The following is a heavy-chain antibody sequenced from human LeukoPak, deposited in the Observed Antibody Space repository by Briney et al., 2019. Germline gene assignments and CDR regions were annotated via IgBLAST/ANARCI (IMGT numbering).Heavy chain of an antibody. CDR1: GFTFSSYG. Sequence: GGSLRLSCAASGFTFSSYGMHWVRQAPGKGLEWVAVIWYDGSNKYYADSVKGRFTISRDNSKNTLYLQTNSLRAEDTAVYYCAREMSLSSSGWYRHFDYWGQGTLVTVPS. CDR2: IWYDGSNK. D-gene: IGHD6-19*01. CDR3: AREMSLSSSGWYRHFDY. V-gene: IGHV3-33*01. J-gene: IGHJ4*02.